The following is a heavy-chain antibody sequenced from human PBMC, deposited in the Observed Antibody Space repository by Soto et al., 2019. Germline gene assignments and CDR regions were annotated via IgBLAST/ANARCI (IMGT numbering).Heavy chain of an antibody. V-gene: IGHV3-74*01. CDR1: GLTFSSYW. J-gene: IGHJ4*02. D-gene: IGHD6-19*01. CDR2: ISTDGSVT. Sequence: EVQLVESGGGLVQPGGSLRLSCAASGLTFSSYWMHWVRQAPGKGLVWVSRISTDGSVTTYADSVKGRVTISRDNAKNQRYRQMSSRRPEATAMYYSARAPYSSGWGGVDYWGQGTLVTVSS. CDR3: ARAPYSSGWGGVDY.